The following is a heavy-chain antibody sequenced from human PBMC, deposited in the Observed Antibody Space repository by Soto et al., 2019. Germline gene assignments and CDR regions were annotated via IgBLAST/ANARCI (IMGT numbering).Heavy chain of an antibody. CDR3: ARHGRDYGSGSYVYYYYYMDV. D-gene: IGHD3-10*01. Sequence: GGSLRLSCAASGFTVSSNYMSWVRQAPGKGLEWVSVIYSGGSTYYADSVKGRFTISRDNSKNTLYLQMNSLRAEDTAVYYCARHGRDYGSGSYVYYYYYMDVWGKGTTVTVSS. CDR1: GFTVSSNY. CDR2: IYSGGST. V-gene: IGHV3-66*04. J-gene: IGHJ6*03.